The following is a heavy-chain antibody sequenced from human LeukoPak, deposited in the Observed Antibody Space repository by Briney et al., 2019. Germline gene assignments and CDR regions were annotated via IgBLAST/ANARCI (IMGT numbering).Heavy chain of an antibody. CDR3: ASGYSSSSHFDY. J-gene: IGHJ4*02. CDR2: IYYSGST. V-gene: IGHV4-59*01. Sequence: PSETLSLTCAVYGGSFSGYYWSWIRQPPGKGLEWIGYIYYSGSTNYNPSLKSRVTISVDTSKNQFSLKLSSVTAADTAVYYCASGYSSSSHFDYWGQGTLVTVSS. D-gene: IGHD6-6*01. CDR1: GGSFSGYY.